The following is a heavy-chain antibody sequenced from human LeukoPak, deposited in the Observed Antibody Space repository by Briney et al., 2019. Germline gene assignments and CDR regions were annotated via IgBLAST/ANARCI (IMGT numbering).Heavy chain of an antibody. D-gene: IGHD2-15*01. V-gene: IGHV4-4*08. CDR2: IHPSGST. Sequence: SETLSLTCTVSGGWGGDYYWSWIRQPPGKGLEWIGRIHPSGSTNYNPSLKSRVTISVDASKNQFSLNLGSVTAADTAVYYCARAVVWLPFDYWGQGTLVTVSS. CDR1: GGWGGDYY. J-gene: IGHJ4*02. CDR3: ARAVVWLPFDY.